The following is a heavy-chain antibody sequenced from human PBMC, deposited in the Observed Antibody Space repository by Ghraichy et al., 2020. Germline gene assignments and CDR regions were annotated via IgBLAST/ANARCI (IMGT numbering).Heavy chain of an antibody. CDR3: GKDVHDVAASP. CDR2: IKYDGSWT. CDR1: GFTFSNFW. D-gene: IGHD6-13*01. J-gene: IGHJ5*02. Sequence: SCAASGFTFSNFWMHWVRQAPGKGLVWVSRIKYDGSWTQYADFVKGRFTISRDNAKNMVYLQMDSLSVDDTAVYYCGKDVHDVAASPWGRGTLVTVSS. V-gene: IGHV3-74*03.